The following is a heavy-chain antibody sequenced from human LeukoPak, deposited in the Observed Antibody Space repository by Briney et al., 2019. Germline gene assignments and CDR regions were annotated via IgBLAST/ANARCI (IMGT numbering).Heavy chain of an antibody. Sequence: KTGGSLRLSCVASRFVFTNYYMSWVRQTPGKGLDWIATISADGHTKYYADSAEGRFTISRDNAKDSFYLQMNSLRADDAAVYFCARAGTYGGYQVFDSWGHGTLVTVSS. CDR2: ISADGHTK. CDR3: ARAGTYGGYQVFDS. CDR1: RFVFTNYY. J-gene: IGHJ5*01. V-gene: IGHV3-11*01. D-gene: IGHD5-12*01.